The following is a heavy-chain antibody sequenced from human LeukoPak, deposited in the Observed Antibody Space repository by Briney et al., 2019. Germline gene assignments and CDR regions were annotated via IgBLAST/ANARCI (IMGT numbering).Heavy chain of an antibody. D-gene: IGHD2-15*01. CDR2: IYYGGST. V-gene: IGHV4-59*01. CDR3: ATQPGKAAFFDY. CDR1: GGSISSYY. J-gene: IGHJ4*02. Sequence: SETLSLTCTVSGGSISSYYWSWIRQPPGKGLEWIGYIYYGGSTNYNPSLKSQVTISVDTSKNQFSLKLSSVTAADTAVYYCATQPGKAAFFDYWGQGTLVTVSS.